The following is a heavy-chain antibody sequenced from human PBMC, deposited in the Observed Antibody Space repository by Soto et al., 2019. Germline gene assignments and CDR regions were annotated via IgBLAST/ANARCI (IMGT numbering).Heavy chain of an antibody. CDR1: GFTFISYG. D-gene: IGHD1-1*01. CDR2: ISYDGSDR. V-gene: IGHV3-33*05. CDR3: ASATNYYYAMAV. J-gene: IGHJ6*02. Sequence: QVQLVESGGGVVQPGRSLRLSCAASGFTFISYGMHWVRQAPGKGLQWVAFISYDGSDRYYEDSVKGRFTISRGNSKNTLYLQINSLRAEDTAVYYCASATNYYYAMAVWGQGTTVTVSS.